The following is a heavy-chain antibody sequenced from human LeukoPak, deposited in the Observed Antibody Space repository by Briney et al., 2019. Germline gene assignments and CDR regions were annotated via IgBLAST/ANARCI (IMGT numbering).Heavy chain of an antibody. D-gene: IGHD3-22*01. CDR3: ATYYESSGYRPDY. J-gene: IGHJ4*02. V-gene: IGHV4-4*02. Sequence: PSETLSLTCAVSGGSISSSNWWSWVRQPPGKGLEWIGEIIHSGSTNYNPSLKSRVTMSIDNSKNQFSLELISVTATDTAVYYCATYYESSGYRPDYWGQGTLVTVSS. CDR1: GGSISSSNW. CDR2: IIHSGST.